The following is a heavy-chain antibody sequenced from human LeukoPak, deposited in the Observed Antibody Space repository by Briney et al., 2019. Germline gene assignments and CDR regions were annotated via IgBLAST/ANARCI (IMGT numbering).Heavy chain of an antibody. CDR1: GFIVSSNY. Sequence: GGSLRLSCAPSGFIVSSNYMSWVRQAPGKGLEWVSAISGSGGSTYYADSVKGRFTISRDNSKNTLYLQMNSLRAEDTAVYYCAKDSPWESTATTEIGAFDIWGQGTMVTVSS. V-gene: IGHV3-23*01. D-gene: IGHD4-17*01. J-gene: IGHJ3*02. CDR3: AKDSPWESTATTEIGAFDI. CDR2: ISGSGGST.